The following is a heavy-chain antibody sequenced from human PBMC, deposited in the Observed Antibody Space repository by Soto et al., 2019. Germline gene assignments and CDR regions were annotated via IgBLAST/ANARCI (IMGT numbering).Heavy chain of an antibody. CDR1: GYTFTGYF. CDR2: INPNSGAT. J-gene: IGHJ5*02. V-gene: IGHV1-2*02. Sequence: QVQLVQSGAEVKKPGASVKVSCRASGYTFTGYFMHWVRQAPGQGLEWMGWINPNSGATKYAQKFQGRVTLSRDTSIRTAYMELSGLRSDDTAVYYCARGGGTIPAPLPWGQGTLVTVSS. D-gene: IGHD3-3*01. CDR3: ARGGGTIPAPLP.